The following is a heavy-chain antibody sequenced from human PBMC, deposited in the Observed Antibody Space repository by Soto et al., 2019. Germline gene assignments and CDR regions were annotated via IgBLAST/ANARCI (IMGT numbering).Heavy chain of an antibody. CDR1: GFSLITSGVG. CDR2: IYWDDDK. CDR3: AHIVTGCFT. V-gene: IGHV2-5*02. J-gene: IGHJ5*02. Sequence: QISSKESGPTLVKPTQTLTLACTISGFSLITSGVGVGWIRQPPGKALEWLALIYWDDDKRYSPSLKSRLTITKDTSKNQVVLTMTNMDPVDTATYYCAHIVTGCFTWGRGALVTVSS. D-gene: IGHD3-16*01.